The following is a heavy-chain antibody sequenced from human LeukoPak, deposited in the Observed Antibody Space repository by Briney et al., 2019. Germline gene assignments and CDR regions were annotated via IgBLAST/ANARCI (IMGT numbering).Heavy chain of an antibody. D-gene: IGHD2-2*01. V-gene: IGHV3-74*01. CDR2: INSDGSRT. CDR3: ARAASIYCSSTSCYPVDH. J-gene: IGHJ4*02. Sequence: GGSLRLSCAASGFTFSSYWMHWVRQAPGKGLVWVSRINSDGSRTSYADSVKGRFTISRDNAKNTLYLQMNSLRAEDTAVYYCARAASIYCSSTSCYPVDHWGQGILVTVSS. CDR1: GFTFSSYW.